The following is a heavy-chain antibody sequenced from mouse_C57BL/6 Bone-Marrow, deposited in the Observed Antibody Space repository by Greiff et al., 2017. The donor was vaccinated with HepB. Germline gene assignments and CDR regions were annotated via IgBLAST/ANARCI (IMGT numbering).Heavy chain of an antibody. CDR3: ARRVYYGSSIYAMDY. CDR1: GYTFTSYW. Sequence: QVQLKQPGAELVKPGASVKLSCKASGYTFTSYWMHWVKQRPGQGLEWIGMIHPNSGSTNYNEKFKSKATLTVDKSSSTAYMQLSSLTSEDSAVYYCARRVYYGSSIYAMDYWGQGTSVTVSS. D-gene: IGHD1-1*01. CDR2: IHPNSGST. J-gene: IGHJ4*01. V-gene: IGHV1-64*01.